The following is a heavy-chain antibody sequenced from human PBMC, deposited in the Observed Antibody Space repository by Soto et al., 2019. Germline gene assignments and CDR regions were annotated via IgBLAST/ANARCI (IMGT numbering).Heavy chain of an antibody. CDR2: ISSSSSYI. V-gene: IGHV3-21*01. CDR1: GFTFSSYN. D-gene: IGHD3-3*01. CDR3: ARDYLYYDFWSGYHREPNWFDP. Sequence: GGSLRLSCAASGFTFSSYNMNWVRQAPGKGLEWVSSISSSSSYIYYADSVEGRFTISRDNAKNSLYLQMNSLRAEDTAVYYCARDYLYYDFWSGYHREPNWFDPWGQGTLVTVSS. J-gene: IGHJ5*02.